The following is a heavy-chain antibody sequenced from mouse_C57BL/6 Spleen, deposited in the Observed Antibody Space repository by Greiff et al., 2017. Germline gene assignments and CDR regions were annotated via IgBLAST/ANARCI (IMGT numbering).Heavy chain of an antibody. D-gene: IGHD2-1*01. CDR2: IYPGDGDT. CDR1: GYAFSSYW. CDR3: ARRNYDGKDVWYFDV. Sequence: QVQLQQSGAELVKPGASVKISCKASGYAFSSYWMNWVKQRPGKGLEWIGQIYPGDGDTNYNGKFKGKATLTADKSSSTAYMQLSSLTSEDSAVYFGARRNYDGKDVWYFDVWGTGTTVTVSS. V-gene: IGHV1-80*01. J-gene: IGHJ1*03.